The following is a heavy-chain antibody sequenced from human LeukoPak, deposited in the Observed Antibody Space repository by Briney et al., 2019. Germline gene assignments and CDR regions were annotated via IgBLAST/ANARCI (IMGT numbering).Heavy chain of an antibody. J-gene: IGHJ5*02. D-gene: IGHD1-26*01. CDR1: GGSFSGYY. CDR2: INHSGST. V-gene: IGHV4-34*01. Sequence: SETLSLTCAVYGGSFSGYYWSWIRQPPGKGLEWIGEINHSGSTNYNPSLKSRVTISVDTSKNQFSLKLSSVTAADTAVYYCARGSIVGATTNWFDPWGRGTLVTVSS. CDR3: ARGSIVGATTNWFDP.